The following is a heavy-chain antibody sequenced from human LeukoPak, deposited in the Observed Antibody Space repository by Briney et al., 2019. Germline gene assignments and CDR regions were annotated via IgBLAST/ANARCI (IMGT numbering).Heavy chain of an antibody. CDR3: AKDTLRFYFGSGSYQSFDY. Sequence: GGSLRLSCAASGFTFSSYGMSWVRQAPGKGLEWVSAISGSGGSTYYADSVKGRFTISRDNSKNTLYLQMNSLRADDTAVYYCAKDTLRFYFGSGSYQSFDYWGQGALVTVSS. D-gene: IGHD3-10*01. CDR1: GFTFSSYG. J-gene: IGHJ4*02. CDR2: ISGSGGST. V-gene: IGHV3-23*01.